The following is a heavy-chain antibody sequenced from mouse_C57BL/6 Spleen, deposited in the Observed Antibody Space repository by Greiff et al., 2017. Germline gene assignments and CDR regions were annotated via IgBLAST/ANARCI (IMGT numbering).Heavy chain of an antibody. V-gene: IGHV1-64*01. CDR2: IHPNSGST. CDR1: GYTFTSYW. Sequence: QVQLQQPGAELVKPGASVKLSCKASGYTFTSYWMHWVKQRPGQGLEWIGMIHPNSGSTNYNEKFKSKATLTVDKSSSTAYLQLSSLTSEASAVYYCARYPFYDYYFDYWGQGTTLTVSS. J-gene: IGHJ2*01. D-gene: IGHD2-3*01. CDR3: ARYPFYDYYFDY.